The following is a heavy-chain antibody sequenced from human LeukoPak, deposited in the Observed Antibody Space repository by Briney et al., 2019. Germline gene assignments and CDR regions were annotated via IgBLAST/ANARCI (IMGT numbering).Heavy chain of an antibody. CDR2: IYYSGGT. CDR3: ASRSSIWSGYQDTLYYFDS. Sequence: KPSETLSLTCTVSGGSISSYYWSWIRQPPGKRLEWIGHIYYSGGTNYNPSLKSRVTISVDTSKNQFSLKPSSVTAADTAVYYCASRSSIWSGYQDTLYYFDSWGQGTLVTVSS. J-gene: IGHJ4*02. V-gene: IGHV4-59*01. CDR1: GGSISSYY. D-gene: IGHD3-3*01.